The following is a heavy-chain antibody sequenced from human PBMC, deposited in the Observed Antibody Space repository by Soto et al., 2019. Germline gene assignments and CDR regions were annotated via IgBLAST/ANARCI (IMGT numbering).Heavy chain of an antibody. D-gene: IGHD3-22*01. Sequence: QVQLVQSGAEVKKPGASVKVSCKVSGYTLTELSMHWVRQAPGKGLEWMGGFDPEDGETIYAQKFQGRVTMTEDTSTDTAYMELSSLRSEDTAVYYCATVSGYYSSYYCYYGMDVWGQGTTVTVSS. J-gene: IGHJ6*02. V-gene: IGHV1-24*01. CDR2: FDPEDGET. CDR3: ATVSGYYSSYYCYYGMDV. CDR1: GYTLTELS.